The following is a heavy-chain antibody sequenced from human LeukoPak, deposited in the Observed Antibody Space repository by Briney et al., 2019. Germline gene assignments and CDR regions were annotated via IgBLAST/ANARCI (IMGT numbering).Heavy chain of an antibody. CDR2: ISYDGSNK. CDR3: AKSAGQLATKQPMDY. J-gene: IGHJ4*02. V-gene: IGHV3-30*18. Sequence: GGSLRLSCAASGFTFSSYGMHWVRQAPGKGLEWVAVISYDGSNKYYADSVKGRFTISRDNSKNTLYLQMNSLRAEDTAVYYCAKSAGQLATKQPMDYWGQGTLVTVSS. D-gene: IGHD6-13*01. CDR1: GFTFSSYG.